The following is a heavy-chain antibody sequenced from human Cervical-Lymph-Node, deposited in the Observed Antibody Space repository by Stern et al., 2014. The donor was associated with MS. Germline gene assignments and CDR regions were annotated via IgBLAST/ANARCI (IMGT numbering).Heavy chain of an antibody. CDR3: ARSSSSSAWDY. V-gene: IGHV4-4*08. J-gene: IGHJ4*02. CDR2: IYTSGST. D-gene: IGHD6-6*01. CDR1: GGSISNYF. Sequence: QLQLQESGPGLVKPSETLSLTCSVSGGSISNYFWSWIRQSPGKGLEWIGRIYTSGSTNYNPSLKSRVTISVDTSKNQFPLKLSSVTAADTAVYYCARSSSSSAWDYWGQGTLVTVSS.